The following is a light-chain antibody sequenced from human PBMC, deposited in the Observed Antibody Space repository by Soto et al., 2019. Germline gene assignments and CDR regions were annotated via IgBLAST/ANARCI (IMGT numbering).Light chain of an antibody. CDR1: QGIRND. V-gene: IGKV1-6*01. CDR2: AAS. CDR3: QEYIQWPPGM. J-gene: IGKJ1*01. Sequence: AIQMTQSPSSLSASVGDRVTITCRASQGIRNDLGWYQQKPGKAPKLLIYAASSLQSGVPSRFSGSGSGTDFTLTISSLQSEDFAVYYCQEYIQWPPGMFGPGTKVDIK.